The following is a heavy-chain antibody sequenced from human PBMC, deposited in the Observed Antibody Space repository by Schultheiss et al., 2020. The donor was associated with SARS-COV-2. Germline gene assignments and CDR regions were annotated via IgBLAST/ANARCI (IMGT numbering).Heavy chain of an antibody. CDR3: AITGGNSDVDY. J-gene: IGHJ4*02. D-gene: IGHD4-23*01. CDR2: ISYDGSNK. CDR1: GFTFSSYA. V-gene: IGHV3-30-3*01. Sequence: GGSLRLSCAASGFTFSSYAMHWVRQAPGKGLEWVAVISYDGSNKYYADSVKGRFTISRDNSKNTLYLQMNSLRAEDTAVYYCAITGGNSDVDYWGQGTLVTVSS.